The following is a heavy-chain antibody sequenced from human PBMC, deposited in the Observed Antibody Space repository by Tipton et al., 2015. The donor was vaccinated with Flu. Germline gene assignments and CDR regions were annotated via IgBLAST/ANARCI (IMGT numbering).Heavy chain of an antibody. Sequence: TLSLTCAVYGGSFSGYYWSWIRQPPGKGLEWIGEINHSGSTNYNPSLKSRVTISVDTSKNQFSLKLSSVTAADTAVYYCARGRGYCSGGSCYYRSYYYYMDVWGKGTTVTVSS. V-gene: IGHV4-34*01. CDR3: ARGRGYCSGGSCYYRSYYYYMDV. J-gene: IGHJ6*03. CDR1: GGSFSGYY. D-gene: IGHD2-15*01. CDR2: INHSGST.